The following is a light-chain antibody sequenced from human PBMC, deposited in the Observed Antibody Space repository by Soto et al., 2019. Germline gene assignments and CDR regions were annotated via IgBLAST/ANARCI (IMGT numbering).Light chain of an antibody. CDR1: QSVSNNY. CDR3: QQYGSSGT. Sequence: IVLTQSPCTLSLSPGERATLSCRPSQSVSNNYLAWFQQKPGQAPRLLIYGASNRATGIPDRFSGSGSGTDFTLTISRLEPEDFAVYYCQQYGSSGTFGQGTKVDI. CDR2: GAS. J-gene: IGKJ1*01. V-gene: IGKV3-20*01.